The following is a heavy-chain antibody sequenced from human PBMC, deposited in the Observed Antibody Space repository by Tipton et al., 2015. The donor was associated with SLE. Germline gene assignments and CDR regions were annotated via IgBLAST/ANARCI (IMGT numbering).Heavy chain of an antibody. J-gene: IGHJ4*02. CDR2: IHHSGSI. CDR3: ARERSSWYYFDY. Sequence: TLSLTCTISGGSISTYHWSWLRQSPGKGLEWIGYIHHSGSINYNPSLRSQVTMSMDTSQNQFSLKLSSVTAADTAVYYCARERSSWYYFDYWGQGTLVTVSS. D-gene: IGHD6-13*01. CDR1: GGSISTYH. V-gene: IGHV4-59*12.